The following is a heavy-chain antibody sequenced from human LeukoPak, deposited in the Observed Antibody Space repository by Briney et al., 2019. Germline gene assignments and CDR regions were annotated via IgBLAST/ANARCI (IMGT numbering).Heavy chain of an antibody. CDR3: AKTLSSSAFPYWYFDL. CDR1: GFTSNSYW. Sequence: GGSLRLSCAASGFTSNSYWMTWVRQAPGKGLEWVANIKQDGSAAYYVDSVKGRFTISRDNSKNSLYLQMNSLRAEDTAVYYCAKTLSSSAFPYWYFDLWGRGTLVTVSS. V-gene: IGHV3-7*02. CDR2: IKQDGSAA. J-gene: IGHJ2*01. D-gene: IGHD6-19*01.